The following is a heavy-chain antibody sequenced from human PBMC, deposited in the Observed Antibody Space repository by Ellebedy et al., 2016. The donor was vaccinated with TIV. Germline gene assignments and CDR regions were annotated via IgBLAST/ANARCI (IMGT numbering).Heavy chain of an antibody. CDR1: GFSFSSYW. CDR2: IRQDGSEK. J-gene: IGHJ3*02. V-gene: IGHV3-7*01. Sequence: GGSLRLSCGASGFSFSSYWMSWVRQAPGKGLEWVANIRQDGSEKYYVDSVKGRFTISRDNANNSLYLHLNSLRAEDTAMYYCATDGSYGDYLSPTHAFVMWGQGTLVSVSS. D-gene: IGHD4-17*01. CDR3: ATDGSYGDYLSPTHAFVM.